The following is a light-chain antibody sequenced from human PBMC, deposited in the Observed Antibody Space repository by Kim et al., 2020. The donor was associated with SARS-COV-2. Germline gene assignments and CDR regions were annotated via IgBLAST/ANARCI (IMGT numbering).Light chain of an antibody. CDR3: AAWDDSLKV. Sequence: ELTQPPSASGTPWQRVTISCSGSSSNIGSNYVYWYQQLPGTAPKLLIYRNNQRPSGVPDRFSGSKSGTSASLAISGLRSEDEADYYCAAWDDSLKVFGTGNKVTVL. J-gene: IGLJ1*01. CDR1: SSNIGSNY. V-gene: IGLV1-47*01. CDR2: RNN.